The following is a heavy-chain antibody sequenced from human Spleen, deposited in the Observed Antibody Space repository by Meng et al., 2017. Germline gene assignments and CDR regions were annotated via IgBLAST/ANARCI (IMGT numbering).Heavy chain of an antibody. V-gene: IGHV4-34*01. CDR3: ARKGLGLGFDY. Sequence: QVLRQQGGAGLVKPSETLSLTCAVYVGSFSGYYWSRIRQPPGRGLEWIGEINHSGSTNYNPSLKSRVTISVDTSKNQFSLKLSSVTAADTAVYYCARKGLGLGFDYWGQGTLVTVSS. CDR2: INHSGST. D-gene: IGHD6-19*01. J-gene: IGHJ4*02. CDR1: VGSFSGYY.